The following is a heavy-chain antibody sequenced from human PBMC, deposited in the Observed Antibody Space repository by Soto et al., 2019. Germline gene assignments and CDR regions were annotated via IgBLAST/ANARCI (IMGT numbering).Heavy chain of an antibody. D-gene: IGHD3-22*01. CDR3: AKVASTRTYYYDSSGYLSPGGRFDP. CDR1: GFTFSSYA. V-gene: IGHV3-23*01. CDR2: ISGSGGST. J-gene: IGHJ5*02. Sequence: LRLSCAASGFTFSSYAMSWVRQAPGKGLEWVSAISGSGGSTYYADSVKGRFTISRDNSKNTLYLQMNSLRAEDTAVYYCAKVASTRTYYYDSSGYLSPGGRFDPWGQGTLVPVSS.